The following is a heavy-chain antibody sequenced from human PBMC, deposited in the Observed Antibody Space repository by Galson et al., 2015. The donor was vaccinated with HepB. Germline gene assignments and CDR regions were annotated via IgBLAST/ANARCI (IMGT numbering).Heavy chain of an antibody. V-gene: IGHV3-11*03. CDR1: GFTFSDYY. CDR3: ATAGTGYYYYYGMDV. J-gene: IGHJ6*02. Sequence: SLRLSCAASGFTFSDYYKSWIRQAPGKGLEWVSYISSSSSYTNYADSVKGRFTISRDNAKNSLYLQMNSLRAEDTAVYYCATAGTGYYYYYGMDVWGQGTTVTVSS. CDR2: ISSSSSYT. D-gene: IGHD1-1*01.